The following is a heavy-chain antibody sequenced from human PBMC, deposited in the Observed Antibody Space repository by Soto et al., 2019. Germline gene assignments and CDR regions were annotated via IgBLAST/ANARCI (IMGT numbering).Heavy chain of an antibody. Sequence: PSETLSLTCTVSGGSISSSSYYWGWIRQPPGKGLEWIGSIYYSGSTYYNPSLKSRVTISVDTSKNQFSLKLSSVTAADTAVYYCGSRVVPAARYYYYYYGRDVGGKGTPVTSPQ. J-gene: IGHJ6*04. V-gene: IGHV4-39*01. CDR2: IYYSGST. CDR1: GGSISSSSYY. D-gene: IGHD2-2*01. CDR3: GSRVVPAARYYYYYYGRDV.